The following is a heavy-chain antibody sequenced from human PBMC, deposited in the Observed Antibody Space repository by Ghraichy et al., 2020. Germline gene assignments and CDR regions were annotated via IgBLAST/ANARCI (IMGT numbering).Heavy chain of an antibody. CDR1: GGSISSYY. J-gene: IGHJ4*02. V-gene: IGHV4-59*08. CDR2: IYYSGST. CDR3: ARGAAGYDFWSGIDY. Sequence: SETLSLTCTVSGGSISSYYWSWIRQPPGKGLEWIGYIYYSGSTNYNPSLKSRVTISVDTSKNQFSLKLSSVTAADTAVYYCARGAAGYDFWSGIDYCAREPWSPSPQ. D-gene: IGHD3-3*01.